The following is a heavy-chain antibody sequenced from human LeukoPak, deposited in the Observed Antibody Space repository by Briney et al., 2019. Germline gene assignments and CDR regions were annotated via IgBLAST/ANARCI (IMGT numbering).Heavy chain of an antibody. CDR2: IRYDERNK. D-gene: IGHD3-9*01. J-gene: IGHJ4*02. V-gene: IGHV3-30*02. Sequence: PGGSLRLSCEASGFTFSSYAMHWARQAPGKGLEWVAFIRYDERNKYYSDSVKGRFTISRDNSKNTLYLQMNSLRAEDTAVYYCAKDDSRILTGARNYFDSWGQGTLVTVSS. CDR3: AKDDSRILTGARNYFDS. CDR1: GFTFSSYA.